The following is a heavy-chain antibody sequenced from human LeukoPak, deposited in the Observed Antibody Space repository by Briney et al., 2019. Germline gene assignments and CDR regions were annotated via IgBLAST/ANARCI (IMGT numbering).Heavy chain of an antibody. D-gene: IGHD3-16*01. CDR2: IKQDGSEK. CDR1: GFTFSAYW. J-gene: IGHJ4*02. V-gene: IGHV3-7*03. CDR3: ARDMPFGGH. Sequence: GGSLRLSCEASGFTFSAYWMSWVRQAPGKGLEWVANIKQDGSEKNYVDSVKGRFTISRDNAKNSLYLQLNSLRAEDTAVYYCARDMPFGGHWGQGTLVTVSS.